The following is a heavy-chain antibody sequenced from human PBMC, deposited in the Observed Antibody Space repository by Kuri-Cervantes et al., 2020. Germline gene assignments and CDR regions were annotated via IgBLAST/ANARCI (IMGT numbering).Heavy chain of an antibody. CDR2: INPNSGGT. CDR1: GYTFTGYY. J-gene: IGHJ4*02. Sequence: ASVKVSCKASGYTFTGYYMHWVRQAPGQGLEWMGWINPNSGGTNYAQKFQGRVTMTRDTSISTAYMELSRLRSDDTAVYYCARGRGWFGELIHYWGQGTLVTVS. D-gene: IGHD3-10*01. V-gene: IGHV1-2*02. CDR3: ARGRGWFGELIHY.